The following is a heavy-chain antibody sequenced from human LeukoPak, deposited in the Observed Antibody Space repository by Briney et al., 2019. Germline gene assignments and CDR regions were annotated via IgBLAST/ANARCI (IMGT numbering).Heavy chain of an antibody. Sequence: SETLSLTCTVSGGSISNYYWSWIRQPPGKGLEWIGYIHYSGSTNYNPSLKSRVTISVDTSKNQFSLKLRSVTAADTAVYYCARHEWGITNAFDIWGQGTMVTVSS. CDR1: GGSISNYY. D-gene: IGHD1-14*01. J-gene: IGHJ3*02. CDR3: ARHEWGITNAFDI. CDR2: IHYSGST. V-gene: IGHV4-59*08.